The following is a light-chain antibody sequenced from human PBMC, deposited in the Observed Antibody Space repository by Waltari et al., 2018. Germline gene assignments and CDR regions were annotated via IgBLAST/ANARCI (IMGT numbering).Light chain of an antibody. V-gene: IGKV3-20*01. CDR1: QSVSSSY. CDR2: GAS. CDR3: QQYGSSLRVT. J-gene: IGKJ3*01. Sequence: ELVLTQSPGTLSLSPGDRATLSCRASQSVSSSYLAWYQQKPGQAPRLLIYGASSRATGIPDRFSGSGSGTDFTLTISRLEPEDFAVYYCQQYGSSLRVTFGPGTKVDIK.